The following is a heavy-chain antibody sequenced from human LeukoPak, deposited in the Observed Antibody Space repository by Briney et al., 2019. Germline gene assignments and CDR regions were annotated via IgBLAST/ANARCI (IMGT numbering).Heavy chain of an antibody. CDR2: IYTSGST. CDR3: ARVQGYYYCMDV. J-gene: IGHJ6*03. V-gene: IGHV4-4*07. Sequence: SETLSLTCTVSGGSISSYYWSWIRQPAGKGLEWIGRIYTSGSTNYNPSLKSRVTISVDKSKSQFSLKLSSVTAADTAVYYCARVQGYYYCMDVWGKGTTVTVSS. CDR1: GGSISSYY.